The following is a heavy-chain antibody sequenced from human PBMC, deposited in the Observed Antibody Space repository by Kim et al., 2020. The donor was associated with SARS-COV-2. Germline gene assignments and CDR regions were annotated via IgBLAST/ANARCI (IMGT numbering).Heavy chain of an antibody. V-gene: IGHV3-30*07. D-gene: IGHD5-12*01. Sequence: DSVKGRFTISRDNSKNTLYLQMNSLRAEDTAVYYCARDQGGYSGYYYFDYWGQGTLVTVSS. J-gene: IGHJ4*02. CDR3: ARDQGGYSGYYYFDY.